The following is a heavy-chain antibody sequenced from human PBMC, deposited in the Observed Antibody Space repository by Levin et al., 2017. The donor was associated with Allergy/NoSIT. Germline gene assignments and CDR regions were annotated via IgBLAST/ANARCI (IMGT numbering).Heavy chain of an antibody. CDR2: IYPGDSDT. CDR1: GYSFTSYW. J-gene: IGHJ4*02. Sequence: KSGESLKISCKGSGYSFTSYWIGWVRQMPGKGLEWMGIIYPGDSDTRYSPSFQGQVTISADKSISTAYLQWSSLKASDTAMYYCARHEGTMVRGVTPYDYWGQGTLVTVSS. CDR3: ARHEGTMVRGVTPYDY. D-gene: IGHD3-10*01. V-gene: IGHV5-51*01.